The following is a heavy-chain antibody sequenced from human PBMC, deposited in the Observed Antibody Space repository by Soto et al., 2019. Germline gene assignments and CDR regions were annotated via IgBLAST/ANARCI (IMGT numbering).Heavy chain of an antibody. J-gene: IGHJ4*02. CDR3: ARDPGPFDY. CDR1: GFTFNIYA. D-gene: IGHD7-27*01. V-gene: IGHV3-23*01. CDR2: TGATGRTT. Sequence: GGSLRLSCAASGFTFNIYAMTWVRQAPGKGLEWVSTTGATGRTTYYADSVKGRFTVSRDNSKNTLDLQMSNLRAEDTAVYYCARDPGPFDYWGQGTLVTVSS.